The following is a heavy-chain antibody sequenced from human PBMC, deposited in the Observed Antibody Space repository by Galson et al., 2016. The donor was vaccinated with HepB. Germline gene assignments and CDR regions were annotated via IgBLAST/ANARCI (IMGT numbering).Heavy chain of an antibody. D-gene: IGHD3-10*01. CDR1: GFSFSRRA. Sequence: SLRLSCAASGFSFSRRAMNWVRQAPGKGLEWVSAISGSGDRTYYADSVKGRFTISRDNSKNTLYVQMNSLRAEDTALYYCAKSFGSGRSSFYAMDVWGQGTTVTVSS. J-gene: IGHJ6*02. CDR3: AKSFGSGRSSFYAMDV. V-gene: IGHV3-23*01. CDR2: ISGSGDRT.